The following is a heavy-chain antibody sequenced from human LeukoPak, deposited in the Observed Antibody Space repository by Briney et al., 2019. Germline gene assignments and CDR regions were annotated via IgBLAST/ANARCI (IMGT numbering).Heavy chain of an antibody. V-gene: IGHV4-34*01. CDR1: GGSFSGYY. CDR2: INHSGST. CDR3: ARGYGSGSYYNRLLFY. Sequence: SETLSLTCAAYGGSFSGYYWSWIRQRPGKGLEWIGEINHSGSTNYNPSLKSRVTISVDTSKNQFSLKLSSVTAADTAVYYCARGYGSGSYYNRLLFYWGQGTLVTVSS. J-gene: IGHJ4*02. D-gene: IGHD3-10*01.